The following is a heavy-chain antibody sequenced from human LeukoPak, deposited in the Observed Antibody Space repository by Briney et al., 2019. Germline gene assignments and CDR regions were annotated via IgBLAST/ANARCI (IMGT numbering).Heavy chain of an antibody. D-gene: IGHD1-26*01. Sequence: SETLSLTCTVSGYSISSGYYWGWIRQPPGKGLEWIGNIYDSGTIYYNPSLKSRVTISVDTSKNQLSLKLSSVTAADTAVYYCATDSVGDTTAFDYWGQGTLVTVSS. J-gene: IGHJ4*02. CDR3: ATDSVGDTTAFDY. CDR2: IYDSGTI. V-gene: IGHV4-38-2*02. CDR1: GYSISSGYY.